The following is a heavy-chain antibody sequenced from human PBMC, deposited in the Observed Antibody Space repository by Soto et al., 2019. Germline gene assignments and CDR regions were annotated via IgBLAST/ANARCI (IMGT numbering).Heavy chain of an antibody. CDR2: ISAYNGNT. Sequence: ASVKVSCKASGYTFTSYGISWVRQAPGQGLEWMGWISAYNGNTNYAQKLQGRVTMTTDTSTSTAYMEVRSLRSADTAVYYCARDHYIAARPGYYYYGMDVWGQGTTVTVSS. CDR1: GYTFTSYG. CDR3: ARDHYIAARPGYYYYGMDV. D-gene: IGHD6-6*01. J-gene: IGHJ6*02. V-gene: IGHV1-18*01.